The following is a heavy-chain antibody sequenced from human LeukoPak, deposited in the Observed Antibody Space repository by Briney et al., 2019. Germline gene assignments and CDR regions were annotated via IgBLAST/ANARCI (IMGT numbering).Heavy chain of an antibody. CDR3: ARHLLRGQNFDY. CDR1: GFTFSSYA. CDR2: IKDDGSDK. J-gene: IGHJ4*02. V-gene: IGHV3-7*01. Sequence: GGSLRLSCAASGFTFSSYAMNWVRQAPGQGLEWVASIKDDGSDKYYLDSVRGRFTISRDNAEDSLYLQLDDLRAEDTAVFYCARHLLRGQNFDYWGQGTLVTVSS.